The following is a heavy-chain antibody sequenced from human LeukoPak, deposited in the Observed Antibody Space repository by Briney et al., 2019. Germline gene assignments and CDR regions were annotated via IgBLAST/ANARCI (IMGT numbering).Heavy chain of an antibody. V-gene: IGHV4-34*01. D-gene: IGHD2-21*02. J-gene: IGHJ3*02. CDR2: INHSGST. CDR3: ARGVNTATSWAFDI. CDR1: GGSFSGYY. Sequence: SETLSLTCAVYGGSFSGYYWSWIRQPPGKGLEWIGEINHSGSTNYNPSLKSRVTISVDTSKNQFSLKLSSVTAADTAVYYCARGVNTATSWAFDIWGQGTMVTVSS.